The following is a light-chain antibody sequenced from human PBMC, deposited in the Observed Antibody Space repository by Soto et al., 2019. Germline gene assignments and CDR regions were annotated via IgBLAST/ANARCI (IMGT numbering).Light chain of an antibody. CDR2: EVN. Sequence: QSALTQPASVSGSPGQSITISCTGTSSDVGSYNLVSWYQQLPGKAPKLIIYEVNERPSGISNRCSGSKSGNTASLTISGLQAEDEADYYCCSYAGSSILVFGGGTKLPVL. J-gene: IGLJ3*02. V-gene: IGLV2-23*02. CDR3: CSYAGSSILV. CDR1: SSDVGSYNL.